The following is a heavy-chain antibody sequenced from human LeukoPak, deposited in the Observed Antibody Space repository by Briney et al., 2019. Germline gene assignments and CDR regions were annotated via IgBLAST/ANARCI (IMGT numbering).Heavy chain of an antibody. Sequence: GGSLRLSCAASGFTFSSYSMNWVRQAPGKGLEWVSSISSSSSYIYYADSVKVRFTISRDNAKNSLYLQMNSLRVEDTAVYYCARGREGIAVRWWVEETRWHFLDPWGQGTLVTVSS. D-gene: IGHD6-19*01. CDR3: ARGREGIAVRWWVEETRWHFLDP. J-gene: IGHJ5*02. V-gene: IGHV3-21*01. CDR2: ISSSSSYI. CDR1: GFTFSSYS.